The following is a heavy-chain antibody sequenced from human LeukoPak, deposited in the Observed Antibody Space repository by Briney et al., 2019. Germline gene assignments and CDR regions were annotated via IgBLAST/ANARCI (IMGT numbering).Heavy chain of an antibody. CDR3: ARDYRTAARREAGY. CDR2: ISAYNGNT. J-gene: IGHJ4*02. Sequence: ASVKVSCKASGYTFTSYGISWVRQAPGQGLEWMGWISAYNGNTNYAQKLQGRVTMTTDTSTSTAYMELSSLRSEDTAVYYCARDYRTAARREAGYWGQGTLVTVSS. D-gene: IGHD6-6*01. V-gene: IGHV1-18*01. CDR1: GYTFTSYG.